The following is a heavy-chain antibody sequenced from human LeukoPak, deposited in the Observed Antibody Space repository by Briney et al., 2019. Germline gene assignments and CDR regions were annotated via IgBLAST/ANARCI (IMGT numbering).Heavy chain of an antibody. J-gene: IGHJ4*02. CDR2: ISYDGSNK. D-gene: IGHD3-22*01. Sequence: GGSLRLSCAASGFTFRSYGMHWVRPAPGKGLEWVAVISYDGSNKYYADSVKDRFTISRDNSKNTLYLQMNSLRAEDTAVYYCAKYVPLDYYDSGGDYWGQGTLVTVSS. CDR1: GFTFRSYG. V-gene: IGHV3-30*18. CDR3: AKYVPLDYYDSGGDY.